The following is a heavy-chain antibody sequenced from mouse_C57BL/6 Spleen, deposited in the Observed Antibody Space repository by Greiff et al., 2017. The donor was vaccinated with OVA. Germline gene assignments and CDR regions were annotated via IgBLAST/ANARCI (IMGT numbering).Heavy chain of an antibody. CDR2: IYPRDGST. CDR3: ARRLYYYASSGYFDY. CDR1: GYTFTSYD. D-gene: IGHD1-1*01. J-gene: IGHJ2*01. Sequence: VQLQQSGPELVKPGASVKLSCKASGYTFTSYDINWVKQRPGQGLEWIGWIYPRDGSTKYNEKFKGKATLTVDTSSSTAYMELHSLTSEDSAVYFCARRLYYYASSGYFDYWGQGTTLTVSS. V-gene: IGHV1-85*01.